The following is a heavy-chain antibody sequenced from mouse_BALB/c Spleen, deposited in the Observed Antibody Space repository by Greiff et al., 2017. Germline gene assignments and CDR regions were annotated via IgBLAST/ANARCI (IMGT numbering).Heavy chain of an antibody. CDR2: INPSSGYT. J-gene: IGHJ2*01. Sequence: QGQLQQSGAELARPGASVKMSCKASGYTFTSYTMHWVKQRPGQGLEWIGYINPSSGYTNYNQKFKDKATLTADKSSSTAYMQLSSLTSEDSAVYYCAKDHYYGYVGYWGQGTTLTVSS. V-gene: IGHV1-4*01. D-gene: IGHD1-2*01. CDR1: GYTFTSYT. CDR3: AKDHYYGYVGY.